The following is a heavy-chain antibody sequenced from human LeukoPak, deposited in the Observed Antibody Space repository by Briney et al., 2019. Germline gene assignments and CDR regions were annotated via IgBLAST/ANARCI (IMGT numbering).Heavy chain of an antibody. Sequence: SETLSLTCAVYGGSFSGYYWSWLRQPPGKGLEWIGYIYYSGSTNYNPSLKSRVTISVDTSKNQFSLKLSSVTAADTAVYYCARGPTSTVTTNWFDPWGQGTLVTVSS. D-gene: IGHD4-17*01. V-gene: IGHV4-59*01. J-gene: IGHJ5*02. CDR3: ARGPTSTVTTNWFDP. CDR2: IYYSGST. CDR1: GGSFSGYY.